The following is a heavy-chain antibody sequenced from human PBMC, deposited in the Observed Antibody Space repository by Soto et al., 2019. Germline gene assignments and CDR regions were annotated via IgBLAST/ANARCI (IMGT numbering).Heavy chain of an antibody. V-gene: IGHV3-30-3*01. J-gene: IGHJ6*02. CDR1: GFTFGSYA. D-gene: IGHD2-2*01. CDR2: ISYDGSNK. CDR3: AREGGVVVPAAIIDYYYGMDV. Sequence: GGSLSVWWAAAGFTFGSYAGRWVRRAPGKGLEWVAVISYDGSNKYYADSVKGRFTISRDNSKNTLYVQMNSLRAEDTAVYYCAREGGVVVPAAIIDYYYGMDVWGQGTTVTVSS.